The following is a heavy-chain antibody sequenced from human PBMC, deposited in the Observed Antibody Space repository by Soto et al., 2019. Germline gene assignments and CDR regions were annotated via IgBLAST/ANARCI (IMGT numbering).Heavy chain of an antibody. Sequence: QVQLLESGGAVVQPGGSLRLSCAVSGFNLTDYAMHWVRQAPGKGLDWVGLISYDGTKKNYADSVRGRFIISRDNSKNTLFLQMNSLTAEDTAVYYCARDSEATSDEVSPLRLSNWGQGTLVAVST. D-gene: IGHD6-25*01. V-gene: IGHV3-30*04. CDR3: ARDSEATSDEVSPLRLSN. CDR1: GFNLTDYA. J-gene: IGHJ4*02. CDR2: ISYDGTKK.